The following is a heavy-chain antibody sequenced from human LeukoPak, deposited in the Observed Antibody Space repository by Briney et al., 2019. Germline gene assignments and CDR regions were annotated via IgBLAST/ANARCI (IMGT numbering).Heavy chain of an antibody. Sequence: ASVKVSCKVSGYTLSELSIHWVRQAPGKGLEWMGGFDPEDGETLYAQSFQGRVTMTRDTSTSTVYMELSSLRSEDTAVYYCARGVTGTPPDAFDIWGQGTMVTVSS. J-gene: IGHJ3*02. CDR3: ARGVTGTPPDAFDI. CDR2: FDPEDGET. CDR1: GYTLSELS. V-gene: IGHV1-24*01. D-gene: IGHD1-20*01.